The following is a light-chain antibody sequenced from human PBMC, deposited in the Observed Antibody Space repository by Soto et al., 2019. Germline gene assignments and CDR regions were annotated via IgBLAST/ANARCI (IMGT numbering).Light chain of an antibody. J-gene: IGLJ3*02. CDR2: GVT. CDR1: GSDIGAYNF. V-gene: IGLV2-8*01. Sequence: QSALAQPPSASWSPGQSVTISCTGSGSDIGAYNFVSWYQQHPGKAPKLMIFGVTERPSGVPDRFSGSKSGNTASLTVSGLQADDEAVYYCYSYAGRNIWVFGGGTKLTV. CDR3: YSYAGRNIWV.